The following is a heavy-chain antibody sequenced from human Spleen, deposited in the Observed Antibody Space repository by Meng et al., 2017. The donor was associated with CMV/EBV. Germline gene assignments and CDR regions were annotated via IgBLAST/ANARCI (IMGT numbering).Heavy chain of an antibody. CDR3: VKDMRDYGSGYRGPFDY. D-gene: IGHD3-10*01. Sequence: SLKISCAASGFTFNDYAMHWVRQAPGKGLEWVSGINWSSENKGYADSVGGRFTISRDDAKRSLYLQMNSLRAEDTALYYCVKDMRDYGSGYRGPFDYWGRGMLVTVSS. CDR1: GFTFNDYA. V-gene: IGHV3-9*01. J-gene: IGHJ4*02. CDR2: INWSSENK.